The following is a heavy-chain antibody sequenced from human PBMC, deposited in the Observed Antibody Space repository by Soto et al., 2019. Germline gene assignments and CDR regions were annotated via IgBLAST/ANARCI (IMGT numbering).Heavy chain of an antibody. J-gene: IGHJ5*02. D-gene: IGHD3-22*01. V-gene: IGHV3-23*01. CDR3: GRDTWCRRPFYYDTSDTS. CDR2: ISGSGGNT. Sequence: TGGSLRLSCAASGFTFSSAAMSWVRQAPGKGLEWVSTISGSGGNTNYADSVKGRFSISRDNSMNTLYLQMNSLGVEDTAVYYCGRDTWCRRPFYYDTSDTSWGQGTLVTVSS. CDR1: GFTFSSAA.